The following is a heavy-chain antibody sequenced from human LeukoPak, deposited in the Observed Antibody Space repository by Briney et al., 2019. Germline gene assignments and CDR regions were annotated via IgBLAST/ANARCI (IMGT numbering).Heavy chain of an antibody. CDR3: ARDRITGTEGGAFDI. CDR1: GGSISSGDYY. CDR2: IYYSGST. V-gene: IGHV4-30-4*08. J-gene: IGHJ3*02. Sequence: PSETLSLTCTVSGGSISSGDYYWSWIRQPPGKGLEWIGYIYYSGSTYYNPSLKSRVTISVDTSKNQFSLKLSSVTAADTAVYYCARDRITGTEGGAFDIWGQGTMVTVSS. D-gene: IGHD1-7*01.